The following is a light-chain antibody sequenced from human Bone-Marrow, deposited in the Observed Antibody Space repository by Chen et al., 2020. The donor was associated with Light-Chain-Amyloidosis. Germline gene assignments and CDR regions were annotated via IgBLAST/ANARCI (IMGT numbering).Light chain of an antibody. J-gene: IGLJ3*02. CDR3: QVWDRSSDRPV. CDR1: NIGSTS. Sequence: SYVLPQPSSVSAAPGQPATTACGGNNIGSTSVHWYQQTPGQAPLLVVYDDSDRPSGIPERLSGSNSGNTATLTISRVEAGDEADYYCQVWDRSSDRPVFGGGTKLTVL. V-gene: IGLV3-21*02. CDR2: DDS.